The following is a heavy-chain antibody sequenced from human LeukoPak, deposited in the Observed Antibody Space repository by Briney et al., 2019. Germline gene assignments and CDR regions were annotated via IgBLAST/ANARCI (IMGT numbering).Heavy chain of an antibody. CDR1: GGSFSGYY. CDR2: INHSGST. Sequence: SETLSLTCAVYGGSFSGYYWSWIRQPPGKGQEWIGEINHSGSTNYNPSLKSRVTISVDTSKNQFSLKLSSVTAADTAVYYCARVRGYSYGYGHWGQGTLVTVSS. J-gene: IGHJ4*02. CDR3: ARVRGYSYGYGH. V-gene: IGHV4-34*01. D-gene: IGHD5-18*01.